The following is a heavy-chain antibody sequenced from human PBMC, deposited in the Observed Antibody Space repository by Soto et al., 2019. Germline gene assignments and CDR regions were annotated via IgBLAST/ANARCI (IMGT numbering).Heavy chain of an antibody. CDR1: GFTFSSYW. CDR2: IDSDGIGT. J-gene: IGHJ4*02. Sequence: GGSLRLSCEASGFTFSSYWLHWVRQGPEKGLVWVSRIDSDGIGTSYADSVGGRFTLSRDNAKNTLYLQMDSLRPEDTAVYYCVSLGGGHYFDHWGRGTLVTVSS. V-gene: IGHV3-74*01. CDR3: VSLGGGHYFDH. D-gene: IGHD2-15*01.